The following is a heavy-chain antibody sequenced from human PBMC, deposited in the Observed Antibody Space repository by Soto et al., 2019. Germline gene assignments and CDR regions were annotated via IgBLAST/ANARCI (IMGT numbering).Heavy chain of an antibody. CDR1: GFTFSTYA. V-gene: IGHV3-30-3*01. CDR3: ARDQGRSITCQLDY. CDR2: ISYDGSNT. J-gene: IGHJ4*02. Sequence: WGSLRLSCAVSGFTFSTYAMHWVRQAPGKGLEWVAVISYDGSNTYYADSVKGRFTISRDNMLYLQMNSLRAEDTAVYYCARDQGRSITCQLDYWGQGTLVTVSS. D-gene: IGHD2-2*01.